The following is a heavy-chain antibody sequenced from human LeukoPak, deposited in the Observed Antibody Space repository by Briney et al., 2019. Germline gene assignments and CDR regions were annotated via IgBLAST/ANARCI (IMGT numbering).Heavy chain of an antibody. D-gene: IGHD6-19*01. CDR1: GFTFSSYA. CDR2: ISGSGGST. Sequence: GGSLRLSCAASGFTFSSYAMTWVRQTPEKGLEWVSAISGSGGSTYYADSVKGRFTISRDNSKNTLYLQMNSLRAEDTAVYYCAKIIAVAEVGDYWGQGTLVTVSS. V-gene: IGHV3-23*01. J-gene: IGHJ4*02. CDR3: AKIIAVAEVGDY.